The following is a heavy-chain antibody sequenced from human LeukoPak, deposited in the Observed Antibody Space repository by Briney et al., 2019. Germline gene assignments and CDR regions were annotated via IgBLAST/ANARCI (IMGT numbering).Heavy chain of an antibody. CDR3: ARAREGMTTIDY. J-gene: IGHJ4*02. CDR1: GYTFTSYA. Sequence: ASVKVSCKASGYTFTSYAMNWVRQAPGQGLEWMGGIIPIFGTANYAQKFQGRVTITADESTSTAYMELSSLRSEDTAVYYCARAREGMTTIDYWGQGTLVTVSS. CDR2: IIPIFGTA. V-gene: IGHV1-69*13. D-gene: IGHD4-17*01.